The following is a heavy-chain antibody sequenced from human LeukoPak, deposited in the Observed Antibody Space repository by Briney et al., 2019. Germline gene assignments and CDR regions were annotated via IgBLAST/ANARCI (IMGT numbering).Heavy chain of an antibody. Sequence: PSETLSLTCPVSGGSISGYYWSWIRQPPGKGLEWIGYIHYSGSTNYKSSLRSRVTISTDTSKNRFSLKLSSVTAADTAVYYCARFLQLGWFDPWGQGTLVTVSS. CDR1: GGSISGYY. D-gene: IGHD5-18*01. CDR2: IHYSGST. J-gene: IGHJ5*02. CDR3: ARFLQLGWFDP. V-gene: IGHV4-59*01.